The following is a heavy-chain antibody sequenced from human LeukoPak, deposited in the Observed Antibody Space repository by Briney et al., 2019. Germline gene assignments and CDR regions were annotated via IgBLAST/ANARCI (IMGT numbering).Heavy chain of an antibody. CDR2: IRYDGSNK. V-gene: IGHV3-30*02. CDR1: GYTFTGYH. D-gene: IGHD3-16*02. J-gene: IGHJ4*02. CDR3: ARADYDYVWGSYRQYYFDY. Sequence: GASVKVSCKASGYTFTGYHMHWVRQAPGQGLEWVAFIRYDGSNKYYADSVKGRFTISRDSSKNTLYLQMNSLRAEDTAVYYCARADYDYVWGSYRQYYFDYWGQGTLVTVSS.